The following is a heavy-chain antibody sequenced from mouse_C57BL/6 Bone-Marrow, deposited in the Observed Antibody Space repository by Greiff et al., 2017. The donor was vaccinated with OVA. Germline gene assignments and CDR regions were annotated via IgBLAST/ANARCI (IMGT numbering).Heavy chain of an antibody. CDR1: GYTFTSYG. Sequence: QVQLKQSGPELVKPGASVKLSCKASGYTFTSYGMSWVKQRPGQGLEWIGEIYPSNGDTYYNEKFKGKATLTADKSYSTAYMERRSLTSEYSAVNFGEREVTTGGCAVWGTGTMVTVSA. J-gene: IGHJ1*03. CDR3: EREVTTGGCAV. CDR2: IYPSNGDT. V-gene: IGHV1-81*01. D-gene: IGHD2-3*01.